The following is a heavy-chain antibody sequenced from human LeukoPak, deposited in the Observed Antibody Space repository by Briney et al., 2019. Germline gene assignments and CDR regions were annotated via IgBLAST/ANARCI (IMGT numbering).Heavy chain of an antibody. J-gene: IGHJ5*02. Sequence: SETLSLTCTVPGGSISSSSYYWGWIRQPPGKGLEWIGSIYYSGSTYYNPSLKSRVTISVDTSKNQFSLKLSSVTAADTAVYYCARHYKTYRVDPWGQGTLVTVSS. V-gene: IGHV4-39*01. CDR3: ARHYKTYRVDP. CDR1: GGSISSSSYY. CDR2: IYYSGST. D-gene: IGHD3-10*01.